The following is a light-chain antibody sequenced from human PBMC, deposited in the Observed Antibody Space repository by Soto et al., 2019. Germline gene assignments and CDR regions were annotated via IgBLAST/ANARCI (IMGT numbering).Light chain of an antibody. V-gene: IGLV2-8*01. CDR1: SSDIGGYEY. Sequence: QSALTQPPSASGSPGQSVTISCTGSSSDIGGYEYVSWYQQHPGKAPKLMIYDVTKRPSGVPERFSGSKSGNTASLTVSGLQAEDEADYYCSSYAGTNNLLFGGGTKLTVL. CDR2: DVT. CDR3: SSYAGTNNLL. J-gene: IGLJ2*01.